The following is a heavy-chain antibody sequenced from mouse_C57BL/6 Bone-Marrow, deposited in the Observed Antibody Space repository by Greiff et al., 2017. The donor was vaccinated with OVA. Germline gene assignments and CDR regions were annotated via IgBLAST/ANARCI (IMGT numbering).Heavy chain of an antibody. CDR1: GYAFSSSW. V-gene: IGHV1-82*01. CDR2: IYPGDGDT. CDR3: ARLRQFGYAMDY. D-gene: IGHD2-12*01. J-gene: IGHJ4*01. Sequence: QVQLQQSGPELVKPGASVKISCKASGYAFSSSWMNWVKQRPGKGLEWIGRIYPGDGDTNYNGKFKGKATLTADKSSSTAYMQLSSLTSEDSAVYFCARLRQFGYAMDYWGQGTSVTVSS.